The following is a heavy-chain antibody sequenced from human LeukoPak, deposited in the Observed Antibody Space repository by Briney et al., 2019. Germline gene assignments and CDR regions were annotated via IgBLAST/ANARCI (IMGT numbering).Heavy chain of an antibody. V-gene: IGHV3-23*01. CDR2: ISGSGGST. Sequence: GGSLRLSCAASGFTFSSYAMSWVRQAPGKGLEWVSAISGSGGSTYYADSVKGRFTISRDNSKNTLYLQMNSLRAEDTAVYYCARDQGYCSSTSCYSHYYYYYGMDVWGQGTTVTVSS. CDR3: ARDQGYCSSTSCYSHYYYYYGMDV. D-gene: IGHD2-2*01. CDR1: GFTFSSYA. J-gene: IGHJ6*02.